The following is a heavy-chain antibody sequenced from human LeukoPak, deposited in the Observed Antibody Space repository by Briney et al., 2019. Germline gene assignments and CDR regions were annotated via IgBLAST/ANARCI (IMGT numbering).Heavy chain of an antibody. CDR3: ARHSRWHLFGELLPTYYYYYYMDV. Sequence: SETLSLTCTVSGGSISSSSYYWGWIRQPPGKGLEWIGSIYYSGSTYYNPSLKSRVTISVDTSKNQFSLKLSSVTAADTAVYYCARHSRWHLFGELLPTYYYYYYMDVWGKGTTVTISS. CDR2: IYYSGST. V-gene: IGHV4-39*01. CDR1: GGSISSSSYY. J-gene: IGHJ6*03. D-gene: IGHD3-10*01.